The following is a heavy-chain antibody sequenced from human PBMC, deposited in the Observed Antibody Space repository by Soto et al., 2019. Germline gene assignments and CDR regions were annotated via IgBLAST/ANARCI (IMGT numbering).Heavy chain of an antibody. CDR1: GFTFGTYW. CDR2: IKQDGSEK. J-gene: IGHJ4*02. CDR3: ARLAFGLRWDFDC. D-gene: IGHD4-17*01. V-gene: IGHV3-7*03. Sequence: GGSLRLSCAASGFTFGTYWMSWVRQAPGKGLEWVANIKQDGSEKYYVDSVKGRFTISRDNAKSSLYLQMSNLRAEDTALYYCARLAFGLRWDFDCWGEGTLVTVSS.